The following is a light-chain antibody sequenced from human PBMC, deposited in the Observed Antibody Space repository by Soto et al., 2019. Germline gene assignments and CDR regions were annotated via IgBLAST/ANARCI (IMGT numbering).Light chain of an antibody. V-gene: IGKV1-39*01. CDR3: QQRSTWPIS. J-gene: IGKJ4*01. Sequence: DIQMTQSPSSLSASVGDRVTITCRASQSISSYLNWYQQKPGKAPKLLIYAASSLQSGVPSRFSGSGSGTDFTLTISSLQPEDFATYYCQQRSTWPISFGGGTKVDIK. CDR2: AAS. CDR1: QSISSY.